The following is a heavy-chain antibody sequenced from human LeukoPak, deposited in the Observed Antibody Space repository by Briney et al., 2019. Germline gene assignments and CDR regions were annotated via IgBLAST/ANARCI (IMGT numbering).Heavy chain of an antibody. CDR2: ITVSGGST. Sequence: GGSLRLSCGASGFTFSSYAMSWVRQAPGKGLEWVSAITVSGGSTYYADSVKGRFTISRDNSKNTVYLQMNSLRGEDTAVYFCARGWVVATGGFDMWGQGTMVTVSS. CDR3: ARGWVVATGGFDM. D-gene: IGHD2-8*02. J-gene: IGHJ3*02. V-gene: IGHV3-23*01. CDR1: GFTFSSYA.